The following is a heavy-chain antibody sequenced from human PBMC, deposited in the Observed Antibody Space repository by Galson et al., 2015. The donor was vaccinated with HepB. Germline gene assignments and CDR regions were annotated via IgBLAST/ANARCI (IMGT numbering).Heavy chain of an antibody. J-gene: IGHJ1*01. CDR2: INPSGGST. CDR1: GYTFTSYY. CDR3: ARERYSSGWYRGGFQH. D-gene: IGHD6-19*01. V-gene: IGHV1-46*01. Sequence: SVKVSCKASGYTFTSYYMHWVRQAPGQGLEWMGIINPSGGSTSYAQKFQGRVTMTRDTSTSTVYMELSSLRSEDTAVYYCARERYSSGWYRGGFQHWGQGTLVTVSS.